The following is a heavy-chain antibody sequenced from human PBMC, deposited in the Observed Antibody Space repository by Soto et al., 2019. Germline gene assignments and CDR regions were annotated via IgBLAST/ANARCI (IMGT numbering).Heavy chain of an antibody. CDR3: ARQSSSWYAYFDY. Sequence: SETLSLTCTVSGGSISSYYWSWIRQPPGKGLEWIGYIYYSGSTNYNPSLKSRVTISVDTSKNQFSLKLSSVTAADTAVYYCARQSSSWYAYFDYWGQGTLVTVSS. CDR2: IYYSGST. V-gene: IGHV4-59*08. J-gene: IGHJ4*02. CDR1: GGSISSYY. D-gene: IGHD6-13*01.